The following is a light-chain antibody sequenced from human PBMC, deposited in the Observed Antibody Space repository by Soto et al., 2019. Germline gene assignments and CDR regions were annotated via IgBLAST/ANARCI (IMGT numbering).Light chain of an antibody. Sequence: IVLTQCPGTLSLSPGEMTTLSCRASQSISRYLAWYQQKPGQGPRLLIYGASSRATGTPDRFSGSGSGTDFTLTINRLEPEDFALYYCQQYGSSPPTFAQGTKV. CDR2: GAS. J-gene: IGKJ1*01. CDR3: QQYGSSPPT. CDR1: QSISRY. V-gene: IGKV3-20*01.